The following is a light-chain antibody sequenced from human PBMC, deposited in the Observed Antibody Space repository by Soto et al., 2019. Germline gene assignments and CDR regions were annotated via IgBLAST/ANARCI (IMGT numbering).Light chain of an antibody. V-gene: IGLV2-14*03. CDR1: SSDVGTYNY. CDR2: DVS. CDR3: SSRTGSSTSVI. J-gene: IGLJ2*01. Sequence: QSALTQPASVSGSPGQSITISCTGTSSDVGTYNYVSWYQQHPGKAPKVMIYDVSNRPSGVSNRFSGSKSGNTASLTISGLQAEYEADYYCSSRTGSSTSVIFGGGTKLTVL.